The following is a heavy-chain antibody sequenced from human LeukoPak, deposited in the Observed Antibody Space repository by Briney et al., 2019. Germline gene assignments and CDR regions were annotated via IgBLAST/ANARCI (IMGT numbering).Heavy chain of an antibody. CDR2: IYTSGST. Sequence: PSETLSLTCTVSGGSISSYYWSWIRQPPGKGLEWIGHIYTSGSTNYNPSLKSRVTISVDTSKNQFSLKLSSVTAADTAVYYCARLRSYYDSRLDAFDIWGQGTMVTVSS. J-gene: IGHJ3*02. D-gene: IGHD3-22*01. CDR1: GGSISSYY. V-gene: IGHV4-4*09. CDR3: ARLRSYYDSRLDAFDI.